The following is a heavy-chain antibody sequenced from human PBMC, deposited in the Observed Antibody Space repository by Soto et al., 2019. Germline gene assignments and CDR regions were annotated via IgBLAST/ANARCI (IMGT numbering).Heavy chain of an antibody. Sequence: EVQLLESGGGLVQPGGSLRLSCAASGFTFSSYAMSWVRQAPGKGLEWVSAISGSGGSTYYADSVKGRFTISRDNSMNTLYLQMNSLRAEDTAVYYCAKAPGYCSGGSCYPYYYYMDVWGKGTTVTVSS. CDR3: AKAPGYCSGGSCYPYYYYMDV. V-gene: IGHV3-23*01. CDR1: GFTFSSYA. D-gene: IGHD2-15*01. J-gene: IGHJ6*03. CDR2: ISGSGGST.